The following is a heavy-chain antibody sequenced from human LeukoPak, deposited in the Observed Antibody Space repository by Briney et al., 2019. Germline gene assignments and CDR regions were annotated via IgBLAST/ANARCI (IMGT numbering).Heavy chain of an antibody. V-gene: IGHV3-30*02. CDR1: GLTFSSYG. D-gene: IGHD3-10*01. Sequence: GGSLRLSCAASGLTFSSYGFHWVRQSPGKGLEWVAVISNHGSNRYYADSVKGRFTISRDNSGNTVFLQMNSLRPEDTALYYCAGKPYNVGTYYNNWFDPWGLGTLVTVSS. CDR3: AGKPYNVGTYYNNWFDP. J-gene: IGHJ5*02. CDR2: ISNHGSNR.